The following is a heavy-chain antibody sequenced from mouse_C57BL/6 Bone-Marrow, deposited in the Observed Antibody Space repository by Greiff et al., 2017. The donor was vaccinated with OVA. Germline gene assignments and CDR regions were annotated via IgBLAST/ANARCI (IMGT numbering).Heavy chain of an antibody. CDR1: GFSFNTYA. D-gene: IGHD1-1*01. V-gene: IGHV10-1*01. CDR2: IRSKSNNYAT. Sequence: EVQLQESGGGLVQPKGSLKLSCAASGFSFNTYAMNWVRQAPGKGLEWVARIRSKSNNYATYYADSVKDRFTISRDDSESMLYLQMNNLKTEDTAMYYCLITPYAMDYWGQGTSVTVSS. J-gene: IGHJ4*01. CDR3: LITPYAMDY.